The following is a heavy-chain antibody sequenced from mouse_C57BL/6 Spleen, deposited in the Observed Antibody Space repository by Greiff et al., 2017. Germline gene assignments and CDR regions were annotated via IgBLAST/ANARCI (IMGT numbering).Heavy chain of an antibody. CDR1: GYSFTGYY. J-gene: IGHJ3*01. Sequence: EVQLQQSGPELVKPGASVKISCKASGYSFTGYYMNWVKQSPEKSLEWIGEINPSTGGTTYNQKFKAKATLTVDKSSSTAYMQLKSLTSEDSAVYYCAREITTNWGQGTLVTVSA. D-gene: IGHD1-1*01. CDR2: INPSTGGT. CDR3: AREITTN. V-gene: IGHV1-42*01.